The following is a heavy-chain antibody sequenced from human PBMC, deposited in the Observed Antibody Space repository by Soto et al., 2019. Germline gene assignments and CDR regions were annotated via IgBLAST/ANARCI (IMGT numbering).Heavy chain of an antibody. D-gene: IGHD6-13*01. Sequence: ASVKVSCKASGYTFTSYAMHWVRHAPGQRLEWMGWINAGNGNTKYSQKFQGRVTITRDTSASTAYMELSSLRSEDTAVYYCATDPEGYSSSWSDAFDIWGQGTMVTVSS. CDR1: GYTFTSYA. V-gene: IGHV1-3*01. J-gene: IGHJ3*02. CDR3: ATDPEGYSSSWSDAFDI. CDR2: INAGNGNT.